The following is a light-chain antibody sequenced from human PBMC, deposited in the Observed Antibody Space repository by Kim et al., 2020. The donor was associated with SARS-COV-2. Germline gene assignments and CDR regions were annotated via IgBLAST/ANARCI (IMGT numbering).Light chain of an antibody. V-gene: IGLV1-40*01. CDR2: ADF. Sequence: QSVLTQPPSVSGAPGQRVNISCTGSRSNIGSYDVHWYQHLPGTAPKLLIYADFNRPSGVPDRFSGSKSGTSASLAITGLQGEDEADYYCQSYDSSLSDSWVFGGGTKLTVL. J-gene: IGLJ3*02. CDR3: QSYDSSLSDSWV. CDR1: RSNIGSYD.